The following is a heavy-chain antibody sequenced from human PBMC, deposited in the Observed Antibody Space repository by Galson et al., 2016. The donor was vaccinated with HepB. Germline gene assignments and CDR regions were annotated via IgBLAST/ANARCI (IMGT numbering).Heavy chain of an antibody. D-gene: IGHD3-10*01. CDR2: IYWDDNK. V-gene: IGHV2-5*02. CDR1: GFSLTTRGVG. CDR3: GHRGGITFDY. Sequence: PALVKPTQTLTLTCTFSGFSLTTRGVGVGWIRQPPGKALEWLAFIYWDDNKRYSPTLKSRLTNTKDTSKNPVVLTLTNMDPVDTATYYCGHRGGITFDYWGQGTLVTVAS. J-gene: IGHJ4*02.